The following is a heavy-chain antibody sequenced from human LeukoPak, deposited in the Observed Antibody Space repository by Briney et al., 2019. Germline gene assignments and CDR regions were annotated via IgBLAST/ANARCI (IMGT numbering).Heavy chain of an antibody. J-gene: IGHJ4*02. Sequence: SETLSLTCAVSGYSISSGYYWGWIRQPPGKGLEWIGSMYHSGSTYYNPSLKSRVTLSVDTSKNQISLKLSSVTAADTAVYYCARDSFGYDSSGYSPFDYWGQGALVTVPS. CDR1: GYSISSGYY. D-gene: IGHD3-22*01. CDR3: ARDSFGYDSSGYSPFDY. CDR2: MYHSGST. V-gene: IGHV4-38-2*02.